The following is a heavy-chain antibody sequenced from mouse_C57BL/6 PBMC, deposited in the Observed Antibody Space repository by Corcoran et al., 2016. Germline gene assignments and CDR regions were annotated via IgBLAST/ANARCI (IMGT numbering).Heavy chain of an antibody. V-gene: IGHV9-3*01. CDR2: INTYSGVP. Sequence: QIQLVQSGPELKKPGETVKISCKASGYTFTTYGMSWVKQAPGKGLKWMGWINTYSGVPTYADDFKGRFAFSLETSASTAFLQKNNLKNEDTATYFCARNYGSTYWYFEVWGTGTTVTVSS. CDR1: GYTFTTYG. J-gene: IGHJ1*03. D-gene: IGHD1-1*01. CDR3: ARNYGSTYWYFEV.